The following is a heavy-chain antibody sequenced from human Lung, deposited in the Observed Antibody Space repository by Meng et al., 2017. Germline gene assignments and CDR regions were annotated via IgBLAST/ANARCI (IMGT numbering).Heavy chain of an antibody. V-gene: IGHV4-34*01. Sequence: QVQLQQWCAGLLMPSETLSLTCVVSGGSFSDYYWSWVRQPPGKGLEWIGEINHSGSTNYNPSLESRATISVDTSQNNLSLKLSSVTAADSAVYYCARGPTTMAHDFDYWGQGTLVTVSS. J-gene: IGHJ4*02. CDR1: GGSFSDYY. D-gene: IGHD4-11*01. CDR3: ARGPTTMAHDFDY. CDR2: INHSGST.